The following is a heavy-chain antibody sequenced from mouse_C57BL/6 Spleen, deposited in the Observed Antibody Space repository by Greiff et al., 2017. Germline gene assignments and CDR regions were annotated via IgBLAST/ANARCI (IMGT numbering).Heavy chain of an antibody. CDR1: GYTFTSYD. CDR2: IYPRDGST. D-gene: IGHD1-1*01. Sequence: VQLQQSGPELVKPGASVKLSCKASGYTFTSYDINWVKQRPGQGLEWIGWIYPRDGSTKYNEKFKGKATSTVDTSSSTAYMELHSLTSEDSAVYFCARRYYGSTAWFAYWGQGTLVTVSA. CDR3: ARRYYGSTAWFAY. V-gene: IGHV1-85*01. J-gene: IGHJ3*01.